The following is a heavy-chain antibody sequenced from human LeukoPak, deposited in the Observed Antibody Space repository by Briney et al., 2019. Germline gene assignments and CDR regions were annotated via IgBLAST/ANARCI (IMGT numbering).Heavy chain of an antibody. CDR3: ARGGYYGSGSYYNFGY. D-gene: IGHD3-10*01. Sequence: ASVKVSCKASGYTFTVYYMHWVRQAPGQGLEWMGWINPNSGGTNYAQKFQGRVTMTRDTSISTAYMELSRLRSDDTAVYYCARGGYYGSGSYYNFGYWGQGTLVTVSS. J-gene: IGHJ4*02. CDR2: INPNSGGT. V-gene: IGHV1-2*02. CDR1: GYTFTVYY.